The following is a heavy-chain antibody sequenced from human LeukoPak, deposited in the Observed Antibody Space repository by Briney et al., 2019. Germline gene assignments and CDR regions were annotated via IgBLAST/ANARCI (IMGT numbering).Heavy chain of an antibody. D-gene: IGHD2-2*02. CDR1: GFTFSSYS. CDR3: ARGRYPDY. V-gene: IGHV3-48*02. CDR2: ISSSSTI. J-gene: IGHJ4*02. Sequence: AGGSLRLSCAASGFTFSSYSMNWVRQAPGKGLEWVSYISSSSTIYYADSVKGRFTISRDNAKNSLYLQMNSLRDEDTAVYYCARGRYPDYWGQGTLVTVSS.